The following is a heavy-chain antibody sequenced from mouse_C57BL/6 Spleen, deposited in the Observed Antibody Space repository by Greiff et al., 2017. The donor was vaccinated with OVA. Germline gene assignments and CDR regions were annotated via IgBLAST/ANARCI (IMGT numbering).Heavy chain of an antibody. J-gene: IGHJ1*03. CDR2: IDPSDSYT. CDR1: GYTFTSYW. Sequence: QVQLQQSGAELVKPGASVKLSCKASGYTFTSYWMQWVTQRPGQGLEWIGEIDPSDSYTNYNQKFKGKATLTVDTSSSTAYMQLSSLTSEDSAVYYCARRGGNYGYFEVWGTGTTVTVSS. D-gene: IGHD2-1*01. CDR3: ARRGGNYGYFEV. V-gene: IGHV1-50*01.